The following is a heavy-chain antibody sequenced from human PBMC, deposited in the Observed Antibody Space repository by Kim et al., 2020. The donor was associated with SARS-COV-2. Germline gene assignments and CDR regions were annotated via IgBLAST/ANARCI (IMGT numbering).Heavy chain of an antibody. Sequence: ASVKVSCKASGYTFTGYYMHWVRQAPGQGLEWMGWINPNSGGTNYAQKFQGRVTMTRDTSISTAYMELSRLRSDDTAVYYCARQTLLAANYYYYYGMDVWGQGTTVTVSS. CDR1: GYTFTGYY. V-gene: IGHV1-2*02. D-gene: IGHD6-13*01. CDR3: ARQTLLAANYYYYYGMDV. CDR2: INPNSGGT. J-gene: IGHJ6*02.